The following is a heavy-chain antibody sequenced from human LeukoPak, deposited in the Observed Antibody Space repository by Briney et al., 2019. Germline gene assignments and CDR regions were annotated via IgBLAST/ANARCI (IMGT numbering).Heavy chain of an antibody. J-gene: IGHJ6*04. CDR3: ARDLPGYCSSTSCYLYYGMDV. D-gene: IGHD2-2*01. CDR1: GHSISSGYY. V-gene: IGHV4-38-2*02. Sequence: PSETLSLTCAVSGHSISSGYYWGWIRQPPGKGLEWIGSIYHSGSTYYNPSLKSRVTISVDTSKNQFSLKLSSVTAADTAVYYCARDLPGYCSSTSCYLYYGMDVWGKGTTVTVSS. CDR2: IYHSGST.